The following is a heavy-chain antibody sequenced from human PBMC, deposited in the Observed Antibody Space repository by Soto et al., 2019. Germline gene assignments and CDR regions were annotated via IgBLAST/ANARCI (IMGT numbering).Heavy chain of an antibody. CDR3: ARVKAYYSDSSGAHCYYYGMDV. Sequence: QVQLVQSGAEVKKPGSSVKVSCKASGGTFSSYAISWVRQAPGQGLEWMGGIIPIFGTANYAQKFQGRVTITADESTSTAYMELSSLRSEDTAVYYCARVKAYYSDSSGAHCYYYGMDVWGQGTTVTVSS. CDR2: IIPIFGTA. D-gene: IGHD3-22*01. J-gene: IGHJ6*02. CDR1: GGTFSSYA. V-gene: IGHV1-69*01.